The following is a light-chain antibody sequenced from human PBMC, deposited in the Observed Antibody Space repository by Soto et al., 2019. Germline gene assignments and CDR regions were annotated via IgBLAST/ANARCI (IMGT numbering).Light chain of an antibody. J-gene: IGKJ2*01. CDR1: QSVTSSY. V-gene: IGKV3-20*01. Sequence: ESVLTQSPGTLSLSPGERATLSCRASQSVTSSYIAWYQQKPGQAPRLLIYGASSRATGIPDRFSGSGSGTDFTLTISRLEPEDFAVYYCQQYGSSPLYTFGQGTKVDI. CDR3: QQYGSSPLYT. CDR2: GAS.